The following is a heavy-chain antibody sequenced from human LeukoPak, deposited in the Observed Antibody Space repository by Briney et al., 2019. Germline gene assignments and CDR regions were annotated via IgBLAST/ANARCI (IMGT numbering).Heavy chain of an antibody. CDR1: GFTFTSFC. J-gene: IGHJ4*02. CDR3: VKEGITANGRNFDC. Sequence: PGGSLRLSCAASGFTFTSFCMSWVRQAPGKGLEWMAIISDGGSTANYADSVKGRFTFSRDNSRNTLYLQMNSLRPEDTAVYYCVKEGITANGRNFDCWGQGTLVTVSS. CDR2: ISDGGSTA. D-gene: IGHD5-24*01. V-gene: IGHV3-23*01.